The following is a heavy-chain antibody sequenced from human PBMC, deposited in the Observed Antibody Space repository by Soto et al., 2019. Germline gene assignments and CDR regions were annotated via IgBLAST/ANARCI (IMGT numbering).Heavy chain of an antibody. D-gene: IGHD6-13*01. J-gene: IGHJ4*02. CDR3: ARGGDYTRWYLFDY. V-gene: IGHV3-30*03. Sequence: GGSLRLSCAASGFTFSSYGMHWVRQAPGKGLEWVAVISYDGSNKYYADSVKGRFTISRDNSKNTLYLQMNSLRAEDTAVYYCARGGDYTRWYLFDYWGQGTLVTVSS. CDR1: GFTFSSYG. CDR2: ISYDGSNK.